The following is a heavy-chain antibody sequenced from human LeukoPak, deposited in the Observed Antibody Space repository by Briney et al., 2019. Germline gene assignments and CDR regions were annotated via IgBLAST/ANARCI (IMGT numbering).Heavy chain of an antibody. D-gene: IGHD1-26*01. J-gene: IGHJ3*02. CDR2: IYYSGST. V-gene: IGHV4-59*08. Sequence: PSETLSLTCTVSGGSISSYYWSWIRQPPGKGLEWIGYIYYSGSTNYNPSLKSQVTISVDTSKNQFSLKLSSVTAADTAVYYCARSYYDAFDIWGQGTMVTVSS. CDR3: ARSYYDAFDI. CDR1: GGSISSYY.